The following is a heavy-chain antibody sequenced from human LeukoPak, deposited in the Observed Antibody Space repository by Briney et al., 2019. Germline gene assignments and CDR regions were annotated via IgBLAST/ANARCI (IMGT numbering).Heavy chain of an antibody. J-gene: IGHJ4*02. CDR3: ARDPLVTAGHFDC. Sequence: GGSLRLSCAASGFTFSDYYMSWIRQAPGKGLEWVSYISSSGSTIYYADSVRSRFTISRDNAKNSLYLQMNSLRAEDTAVYYCARDPLVTAGHFDCWGQGTLVTVSS. V-gene: IGHV3-11*01. CDR1: GFTFSDYY. D-gene: IGHD6-25*01. CDR2: ISSSGSTI.